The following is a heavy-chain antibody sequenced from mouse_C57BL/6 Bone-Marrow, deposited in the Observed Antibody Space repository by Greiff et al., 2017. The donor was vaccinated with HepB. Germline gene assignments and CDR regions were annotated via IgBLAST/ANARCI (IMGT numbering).Heavy chain of an antibody. V-gene: IGHV1-4*01. D-gene: IGHD2-5*01. CDR3: ARWDYSNLAWFAY. Sequence: VQLQQSGAELARPGASVKMSCKASGYTFTSYTMHWVKQRPGQGLEWIGYINPSSGYTKYNQKFKDKATLTADKSSSTAYMQLSSLTSEDSAVYYFARWDYSNLAWFAYWGQGTLVTVSA. CDR1: GYTFTSYT. J-gene: IGHJ3*01. CDR2: INPSSGYT.